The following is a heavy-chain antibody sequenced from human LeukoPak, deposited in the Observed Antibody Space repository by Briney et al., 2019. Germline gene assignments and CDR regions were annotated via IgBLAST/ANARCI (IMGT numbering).Heavy chain of an antibody. CDR2: INAGNGNT. CDR1: GYTFTSYA. J-gene: IGHJ5*02. D-gene: IGHD6-13*01. CDR3: ARRVAAAGWFDP. V-gene: IGHV1-3*01. Sequence: ASVKVSCKASGYTFTSYAMHWVRQAPGQRLEWMGWINAGNGNTKYSQKFQGRVTITRDTSACTAYMELSSLRSEDTAVYYCARRVAAAGWFDPWGQGTLVTVSS.